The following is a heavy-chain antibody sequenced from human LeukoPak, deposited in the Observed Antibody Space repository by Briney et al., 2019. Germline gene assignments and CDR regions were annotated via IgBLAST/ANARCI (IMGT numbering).Heavy chain of an antibody. D-gene: IGHD2-2*01. CDR2: MNPNSGNT. CDR1: GYTFTSYD. CDR3: ARGRGYCSSTSCYRWFDP. V-gene: IGHV1-8*01. J-gene: IGHJ5*02. Sequence: ASVTVSCKASGYTFTSYDINWVRQAPGQGLEWMAWMNPNSGNTGYAQTFQGRVTMTRNTSISTAYMELSSLRSEDTAVYYCARGRGYCSSTSCYRWFDPWGQGTLVSVSS.